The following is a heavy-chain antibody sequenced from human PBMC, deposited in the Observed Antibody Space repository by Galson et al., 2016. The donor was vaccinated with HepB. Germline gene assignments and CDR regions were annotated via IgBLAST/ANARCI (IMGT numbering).Heavy chain of an antibody. CDR1: GFTFSSYG. CDR2: ISYDGSNK. CDR3: AKDRDYFGIKNWFDP. Sequence: SLRLSCAASGFTFSSYGMHWVRQAPGEGLEWVAVISYDGSNKYYADSVKGRFTISRDNSKNTLYLQMNSLRAEDTAVYYCAKDRDYFGIKNWFDPWGQGTLVTVSS. D-gene: IGHD2/OR15-2a*01. V-gene: IGHV3-30*18. J-gene: IGHJ5*02.